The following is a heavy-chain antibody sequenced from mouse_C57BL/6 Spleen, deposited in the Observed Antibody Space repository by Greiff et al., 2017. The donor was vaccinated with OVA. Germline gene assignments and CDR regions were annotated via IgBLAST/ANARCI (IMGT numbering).Heavy chain of an antibody. Sequence: QVQLQQSGAELVRPGASVTLSCKASGYTFTDYEMHWVKQTPVHGLEWIGAIDPETGGTAYNQKFKGKAILTADKSSSTAYMELRSLTSEDSAVYCCTRDDYAWFAYWGQGTLVTVSA. CDR2: IDPETGGT. CDR1: GYTFTDYE. J-gene: IGHJ3*01. CDR3: TRDDYAWFAY. D-gene: IGHD2-4*01. V-gene: IGHV1-15*01.